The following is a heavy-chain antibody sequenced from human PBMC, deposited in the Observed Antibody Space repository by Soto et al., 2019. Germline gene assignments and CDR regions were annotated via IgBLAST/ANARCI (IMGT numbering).Heavy chain of an antibody. CDR3: ARADWSGWIDY. J-gene: IGHJ4*01. D-gene: IGHD6-19*01. CDR2: IYYSGNT. Sequence: SETLSLTCAVSGVSISSTNWWTWVRQHPRKGLEWIGYIYYSGNTSYNPSLKSRVSISVDTSKNQFSLNLTSVTAADTAVFYCARADWSGWIDYWGHGTLVTVSS. CDR1: GVSISSTNW. V-gene: IGHV4-31*11.